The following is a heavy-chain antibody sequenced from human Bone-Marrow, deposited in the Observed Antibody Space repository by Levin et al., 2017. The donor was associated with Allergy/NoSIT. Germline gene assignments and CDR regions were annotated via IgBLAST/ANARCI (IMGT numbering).Heavy chain of an antibody. J-gene: IGHJ6*02. Sequence: SVKVSCKASGGTFRGYAFTWVRQAPGQGLEWMGGIIPILGTPNYAQKNQGRVTILADESPSTAYMELTNLTSEDTAGYYCATTMVGANNGLDVWGQGTTVTVSS. CDR1: GGTFRGYA. D-gene: IGHD1-26*01. CDR2: IIPILGTP. CDR3: ATTMVGANNGLDV. V-gene: IGHV1-69*13.